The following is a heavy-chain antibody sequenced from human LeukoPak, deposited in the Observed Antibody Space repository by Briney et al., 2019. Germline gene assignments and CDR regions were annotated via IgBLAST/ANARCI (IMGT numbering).Heavy chain of an antibody. D-gene: IGHD3-22*01. CDR1: GFTFSSYA. Sequence: GGSLRLSCATSGFTFSSYAMHWVRQAPGKGLEYVSAISSNGGSTYYANSVKGRFTISRDNSTNTLYLQMGSLRAEDMAVYYCARGGYYDSSMSSFDYWGQGTLVTVST. J-gene: IGHJ4*02. V-gene: IGHV3-64*01. CDR3: ARGGYYDSSMSSFDY. CDR2: ISSNGGST.